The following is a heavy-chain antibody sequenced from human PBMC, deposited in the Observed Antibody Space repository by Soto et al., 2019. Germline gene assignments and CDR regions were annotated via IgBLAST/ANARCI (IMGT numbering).Heavy chain of an antibody. V-gene: IGHV1-69*02. CDR2: IIPILGIA. J-gene: IGHJ4*02. Sequence: GASVKVSCKASGGTFSSYTISWVRQAPGQGLEWMGRIIPILGIANYVQKFQGRVTITADKSTSTAYMELSSLRSEDTAVYYCARAGSYCSSTSCPLDYWGQGTLVTVSS. CDR1: GGTFSSYT. CDR3: ARAGSYCSSTSCPLDY. D-gene: IGHD2-2*01.